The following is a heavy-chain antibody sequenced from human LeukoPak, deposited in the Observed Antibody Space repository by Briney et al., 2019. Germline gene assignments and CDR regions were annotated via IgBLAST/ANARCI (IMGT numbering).Heavy chain of an antibody. V-gene: IGHV1-69*05. Sequence: SVKVSCKASGGTFSSYAISWVRQAPGQGLEWMGRIIPIFGTANFAQKFQGRVTITTDESTSTVYMELSSLRSEDTAVYYCAREGGNIVVVVAGHFDYWGQGTLVTVSS. CDR2: IIPIFGTA. CDR1: GGTFSSYA. D-gene: IGHD2-15*01. J-gene: IGHJ4*02. CDR3: AREGGNIVVVVAGHFDY.